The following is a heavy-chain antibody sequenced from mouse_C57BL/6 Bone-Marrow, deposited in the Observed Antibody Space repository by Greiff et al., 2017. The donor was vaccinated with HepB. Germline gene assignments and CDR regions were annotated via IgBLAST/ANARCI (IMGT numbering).Heavy chain of an antibody. V-gene: IGHV1-19*01. J-gene: IGHJ2*01. CDR2: INPYNGGT. CDR1: GYTFTDYY. CDR3: ARRDYGSSYEDY. Sequence: EVQLQQSGPVLVKPGASVKMSCKASGYTFTDYYMNWVKQSHGKSLEWIGVINPYNGGTSYNQKFKGKATLTVDKSSSTAYMELNSLTSQDSAVYYCARRDYGSSYEDYWGKGTTLTVSS. D-gene: IGHD1-1*01.